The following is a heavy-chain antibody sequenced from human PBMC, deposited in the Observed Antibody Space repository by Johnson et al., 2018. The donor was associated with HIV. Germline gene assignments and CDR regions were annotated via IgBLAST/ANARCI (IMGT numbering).Heavy chain of an antibody. CDR3: AKIKGSSDAFDI. Sequence: GSTYYADSVKGRFTISRDNSKNTLYLQMNSLRAEDTAVYYCAKIKGSSDAFDIWGQGTMVTVSS. V-gene: IGHV3-23*01. D-gene: IGHD6-6*01. CDR2: GST. J-gene: IGHJ3*02.